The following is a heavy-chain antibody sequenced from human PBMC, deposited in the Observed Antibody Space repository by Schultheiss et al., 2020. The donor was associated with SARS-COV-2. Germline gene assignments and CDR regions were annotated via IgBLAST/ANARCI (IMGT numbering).Heavy chain of an antibody. Sequence: GGSLRLSCAASGFTFSSYEMNWVRQAPGKGLEWVGRIKSKTDGGTTDYAAPVKGRFTISRDDSKNTLYLQMNSLKTEDTAVYYCTTVVPAAIDFDYWGQGTLVTVSS. CDR1: GFTFSSYE. CDR3: TTVVPAAIDFDY. J-gene: IGHJ4*02. CDR2: IKSKTDGGTT. D-gene: IGHD2-2*01. V-gene: IGHV3-15*01.